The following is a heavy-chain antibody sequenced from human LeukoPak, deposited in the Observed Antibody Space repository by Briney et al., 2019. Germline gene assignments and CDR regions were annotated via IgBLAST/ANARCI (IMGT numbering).Heavy chain of an antibody. CDR3: AREVYYDNSGYYN. D-gene: IGHD3-22*01. J-gene: IGHJ4*02. V-gene: IGHV1-8*03. CDR2: MSPNSGNT. Sequence: ASVKVSCKASGYTFTSYDINWVRQATGQGLEWMGWMSPNSGNTGYAQKFQGRVTITRNTSISTAYMELSSLRSEDTAVYYCAREVYYDNSGYYNWGQGTLVTVSS. CDR1: GYTFTSYD.